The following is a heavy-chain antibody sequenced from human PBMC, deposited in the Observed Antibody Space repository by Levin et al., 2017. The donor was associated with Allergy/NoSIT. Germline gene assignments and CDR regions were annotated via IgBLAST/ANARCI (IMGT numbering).Heavy chain of an antibody. V-gene: IGHV3-30-3*01. J-gene: IGHJ6*02. CDR3: ARGVLYYYYGMDV. CDR1: GFTFSSYA. Sequence: GASVKVSCAASGFTFSSYAMHWVRQAPGKGLEWVAVISYDGSNKYYADSVKGRFTISRDNSKNTLYLQMNSLRAEDTAVYYCARGVLYYYYGMDVWGQGTTVTVSS. CDR2: ISYDGSNK.